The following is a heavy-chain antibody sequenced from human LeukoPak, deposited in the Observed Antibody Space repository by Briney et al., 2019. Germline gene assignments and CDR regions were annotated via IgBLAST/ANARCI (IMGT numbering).Heavy chain of an antibody. D-gene: IGHD5-18*01. CDR2: IYYSGST. CDR1: GGSISSYY. Sequence: SETLSLTCTVSGGSISSYYWSWIRQPPGKGLEWIGYIYYSGSTNYNPSLKSRVTISVDTSKNQFSLKLSSVTAADTAVYYCARGSYEEGYSHGLDYWGQGTLVTVSS. V-gene: IGHV4-59*01. J-gene: IGHJ4*02. CDR3: ARGSYEEGYSHGLDY.